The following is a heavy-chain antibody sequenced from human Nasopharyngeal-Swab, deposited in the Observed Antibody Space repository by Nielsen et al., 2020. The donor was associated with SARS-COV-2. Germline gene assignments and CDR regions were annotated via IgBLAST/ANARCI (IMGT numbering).Heavy chain of an antibody. CDR2: ISGSGGST. CDR1: GFTFGDYA. V-gene: IGHV3-23*01. CDR3: AKATSPIAAAGTSHFDY. J-gene: IGHJ4*02. D-gene: IGHD6-13*01. Sequence: GESLKISCTTSGFTFGDYAMSWFRQAPGKGLEWVSAISGSGGSTYYADSVKGRFTIYRDNSKNTLYLHMNSLRAEDTAVYYCAKATSPIAAAGTSHFDYWGQGTLVTVSS.